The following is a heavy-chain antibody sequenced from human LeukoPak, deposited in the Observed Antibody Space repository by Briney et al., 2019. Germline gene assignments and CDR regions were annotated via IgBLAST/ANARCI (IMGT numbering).Heavy chain of an antibody. D-gene: IGHD5-12*01. Sequence: GESLKISCKGSGYSFTIYWIGWVRQMPGKGLEWMGIIYSGDSDTRYSPSFEGQVTISADKSSSTAYLQWSSLKASDTAMYYCARHRLSSYTYMDVWGKGTTVTISS. CDR1: GYSFTIYW. CDR3: ARHRLSSYTYMDV. V-gene: IGHV5-51*01. J-gene: IGHJ6*03. CDR2: IYSGDSDT.